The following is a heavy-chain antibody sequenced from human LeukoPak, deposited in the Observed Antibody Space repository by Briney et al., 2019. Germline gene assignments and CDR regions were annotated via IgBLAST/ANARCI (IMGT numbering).Heavy chain of an antibody. CDR3: ARDSGGGRVGGATNYYYYGMDV. D-gene: IGHD1-26*01. V-gene: IGHV1-69*04. CDR1: GGTFSSYA. Sequence: SVKVSCKASGGTFSSYAISWVRQAPGQGLEWMGRIIPIFGIANYAQKLQGRVTITADKSTSTAYMELSSLRSEDTAVYYCARDSGGGRVGGATNYYYYGMDVWGQGTTVTVSS. CDR2: IIPIFGIA. J-gene: IGHJ6*02.